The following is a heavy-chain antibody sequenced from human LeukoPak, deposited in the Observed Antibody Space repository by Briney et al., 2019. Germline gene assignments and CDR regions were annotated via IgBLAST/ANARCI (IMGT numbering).Heavy chain of an antibody. Sequence: GGSLRLSCAASGFTFSSYSMNWVRQAPGKGLEWVALISGSGSRGSGITGGNTYYADSVKGRFSISRDDSQNTVYLQMNSLRVEDTATYFCAKGRCGDSSCWYFDAWAKGTRVTVST. CDR2: ISGSGSRGSGITGGNT. D-gene: IGHD6-13*01. J-gene: IGHJ4*02. V-gene: IGHV3-23*01. CDR3: AKGRCGDSSCWYFDA. CDR1: GFTFSSYS.